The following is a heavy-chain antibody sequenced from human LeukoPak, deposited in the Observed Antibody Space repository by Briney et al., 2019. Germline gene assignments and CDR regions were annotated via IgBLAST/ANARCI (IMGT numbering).Heavy chain of an antibody. J-gene: IGHJ3*02. CDR3: TRDLGII. V-gene: IGHV1-18*01. CDR1: ASTFTIYG. D-gene: IGHD1-14*01. CDR2: ISANNGNT. Sequence: ASGTVSLTSSASTFTIYGISWMRLPPGQGIEWMGWISANNGNTNYAQKLQGRVTITTDTSTSTAYMELRSLTSDDTAVYYCTRDLGIIWGQGTMVTVSS.